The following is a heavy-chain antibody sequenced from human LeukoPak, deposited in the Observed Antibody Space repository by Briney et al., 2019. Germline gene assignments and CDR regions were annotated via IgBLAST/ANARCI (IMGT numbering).Heavy chain of an antibody. D-gene: IGHD6-13*01. CDR2: TYYRSKWYN. CDR3: VRGGYSSIWS. Sequence: SQTLSLTCAISGDSVSSNSAARHWIRQSPSRGLEWLGRTYYRSKWYNDYAVSVKSRITINPDTSKNQFSLQLNSVSPEDTAVYYCVRGGYSSIWSWGQGTLVTVSS. CDR1: GDSVSSNSAA. J-gene: IGHJ4*02. V-gene: IGHV6-1*01.